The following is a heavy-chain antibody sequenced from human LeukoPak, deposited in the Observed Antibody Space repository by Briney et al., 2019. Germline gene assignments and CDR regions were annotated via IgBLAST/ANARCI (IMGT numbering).Heavy chain of an antibody. CDR1: GGSISSSSYY. Sequence: PSETLSLTCTVSGGSISSSSYYWGWIRQPPGKGLEWIGSIYYSGSTYYNPSLKSRVTISVDTSKNQFSLKLSSVTAADTAVYYCARGGLYYGSGSLYYFDYWGQGTLVTVSS. V-gene: IGHV4-39*07. CDR3: ARGGLYYGSGSLYYFDY. J-gene: IGHJ4*02. CDR2: IYYSGST. D-gene: IGHD3-10*01.